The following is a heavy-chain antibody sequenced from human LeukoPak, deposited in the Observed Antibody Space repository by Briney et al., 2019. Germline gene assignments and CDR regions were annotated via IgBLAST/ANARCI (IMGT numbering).Heavy chain of an antibody. D-gene: IGHD6-13*01. CDR2: INSDGSST. J-gene: IGHJ4*02. Sequence: PGGSLRLSCAASGFTFSSYEMNWVRQAPGKGLVWVSRINSDGSSTSYADSVKGRFTISRDNAKNTLYLQMNSLRAEDTAVYYCARDRLGAAAIDYWGQGTLVTVSS. CDR1: GFTFSSYE. V-gene: IGHV3-74*01. CDR3: ARDRLGAAAIDY.